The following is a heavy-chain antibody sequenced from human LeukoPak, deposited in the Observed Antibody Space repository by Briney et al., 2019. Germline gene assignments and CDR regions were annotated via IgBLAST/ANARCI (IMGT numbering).Heavy chain of an antibody. CDR2: IYHSGST. J-gene: IGHJ3*02. D-gene: IGHD1-14*01. CDR1: GGSISSGGYY. CDR3: ASRKMDAFDI. Sequence: SETLSLTCTVSGGSISSGGYYWSWIRQPPGKGLEWIGYIYHSGSTNYNPSLKSRVTISVDTSKNQFSLKLSSVTAADTAVYYCASRKMDAFDIWGQGTMVTVSS. V-gene: IGHV4-30-2*01.